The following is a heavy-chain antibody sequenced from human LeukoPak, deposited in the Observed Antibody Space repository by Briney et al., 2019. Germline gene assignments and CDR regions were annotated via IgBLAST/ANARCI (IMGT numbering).Heavy chain of an antibody. D-gene: IGHD3-22*01. V-gene: IGHV5-51*01. CDR3: ARYMASSGQSTYAFDI. Sequence: GESLKISCKGSGYSFTGYWIGWVRQMPGKGLEWMGIIYPGDSDTRYSPSFQGQVTISADKSISTAYLQWSSLKASDTAMYYCARYMASSGQSTYAFDIWGQGTMVTVSS. J-gene: IGHJ3*02. CDR1: GYSFTGYW. CDR2: IYPGDSDT.